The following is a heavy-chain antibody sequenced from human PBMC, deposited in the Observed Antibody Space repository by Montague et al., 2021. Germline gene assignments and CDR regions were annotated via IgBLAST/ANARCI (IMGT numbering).Heavy chain of an antibody. CDR2: ISGSGGNT. Sequence: SLRLSCPVSGFTFSLYAMNWVRQAPGKGLEWVSAISGSGGNTYYADSVKGRFTISRDNSKNTVYLQMNSLRADDTAVYYCANNIHFDYWGRGTLVTVSS. CDR1: GFTFSLYA. J-gene: IGHJ4*02. V-gene: IGHV3-23*01. CDR3: ANNIHFDY.